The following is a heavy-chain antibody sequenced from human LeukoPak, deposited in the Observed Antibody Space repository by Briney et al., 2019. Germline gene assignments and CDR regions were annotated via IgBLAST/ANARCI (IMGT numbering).Heavy chain of an antibody. V-gene: IGHV4-39*01. J-gene: IGHJ1*01. CDR2: IHYSGST. CDR3: ASTAGITMVRGEQH. CDR1: VGSFSISSYY. D-gene: IGHD3-10*01. Sequence: PSQTLSLTCTVSVGSFSISSYYWGWIRQPPGKGLEWIGSIHYSGSTYYNPSLKSRVTISVDTSKNQFSLKLSSVTAADTAVYYCASTAGITMVRGEQHWGQGTLVTVSS.